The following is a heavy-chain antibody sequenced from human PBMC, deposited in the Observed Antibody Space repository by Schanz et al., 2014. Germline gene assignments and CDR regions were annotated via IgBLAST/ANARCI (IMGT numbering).Heavy chain of an antibody. J-gene: IGHJ4*02. CDR3: ARLGSGSAFHS. Sequence: EVQLVESGGGLVQPGGSLRLSCAASGFAFDTYWMSWVRQTPGKGLEWVSVIYSSGSTYYADSVKGRFTISRHISKNTLYLQMNSLRAEDTAVYYCARLGSGSAFHSWGQGTLVTVSS. CDR1: GFAFDTYW. D-gene: IGHD1-26*01. V-gene: IGHV3-53*04. CDR2: IYSSGST.